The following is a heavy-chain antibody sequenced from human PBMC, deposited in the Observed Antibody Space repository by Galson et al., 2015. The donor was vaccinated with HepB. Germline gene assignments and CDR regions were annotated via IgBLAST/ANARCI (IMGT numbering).Heavy chain of an antibody. CDR2: ISSSGTI. CDR3: ARSRYGDS. Sequence: SLRLSCAASGFTFSTYSMNWVRQAPGKGLEWISYISSSGTIYYADSVKGRFTISRDNAKNSLFLQMNSLRAEDTAVYYCARSRYGDSWGQGTLVTVSS. CDR1: GFTFSTYS. V-gene: IGHV3-48*04. D-gene: IGHD6-13*01. J-gene: IGHJ4*02.